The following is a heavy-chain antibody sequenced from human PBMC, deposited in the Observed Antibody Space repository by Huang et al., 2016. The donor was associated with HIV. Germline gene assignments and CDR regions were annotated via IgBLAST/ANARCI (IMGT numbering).Heavy chain of an antibody. CDR3: AKVASGYDFSARGSDWFDP. D-gene: IGHD5-12*01. J-gene: IGHJ5*02. V-gene: IGHV3-23*01. Sequence: EMQLLESGGGLVQPGGSLRLSCAASAFTFRSYAMTWVRQAPGKGVEWVSATSGRWGNTYYADSVKGRFTISRDNSKNTLYLQMNSLRAEDTAVYYCAKVASGYDFSARGSDWFDPWGQGTLVSVSS. CDR1: AFTFRSYA. CDR2: TSGRWGNT.